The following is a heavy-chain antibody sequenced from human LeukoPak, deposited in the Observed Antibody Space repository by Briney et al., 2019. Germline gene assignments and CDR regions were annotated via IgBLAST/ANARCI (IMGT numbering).Heavy chain of an antibody. D-gene: IGHD5-12*01. J-gene: IGHJ6*03. Sequence: KPSETLSLTCTVSDGSISSSSYYWGWIRQPPGKGLEWIGSIYYTGSTYYNPSLKSRVSISVDTSKNQFSLKLSSVTAADTAVYYCARLSGYGLHYYYYMDVWGKGTTVTVSS. V-gene: IGHV4-39*07. CDR1: DGSISSSSYY. CDR3: ARLSGYGLHYYYYMDV. CDR2: IYYTGST.